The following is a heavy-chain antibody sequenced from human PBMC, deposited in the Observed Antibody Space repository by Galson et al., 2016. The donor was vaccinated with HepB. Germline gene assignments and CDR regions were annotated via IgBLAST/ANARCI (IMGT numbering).Heavy chain of an antibody. V-gene: IGHV3-23*01. CDR1: GFTFSRSA. Sequence: LRLSCAASGFTFSRSAMTWFRQAPGKGLEWVSSIGGSDGGTSYTESVKGRFTISRDNSKKTLFLQMSSLRAEDTGAYSCANLSWTDGHPHYGVDVWGQGTTVTVSS. CDR3: ANLSWTDGHPHYGVDV. CDR2: IGGSDGGT. D-gene: IGHD3/OR15-3a*01. J-gene: IGHJ6*02.